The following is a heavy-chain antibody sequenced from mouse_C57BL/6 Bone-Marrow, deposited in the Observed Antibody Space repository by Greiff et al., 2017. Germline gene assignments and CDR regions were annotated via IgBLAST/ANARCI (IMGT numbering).Heavy chain of an antibody. CDR2: IDPKSGGT. V-gene: IGHV1-72*01. CDR3: ARSKCYINTALDY. CDR1: GYTFTSYW. J-gene: IGHJ4*01. D-gene: IGHD2-5*01. Sequence: QVQLQQSGAELVRPGASVKLSCKASGYTFTSYWMHWVKQRPGRGLEWIGRIDPKSGGTNYNEKFKSKATLTADKSSSNAYMQLRSLTSEDSAVYYCARSKCYINTALDYWGQGTSVTVSS.